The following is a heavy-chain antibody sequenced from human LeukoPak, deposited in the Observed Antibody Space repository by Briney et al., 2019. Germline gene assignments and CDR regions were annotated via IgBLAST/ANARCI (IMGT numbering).Heavy chain of an antibody. CDR2: IYYSGST. V-gene: IGHV4-31*03. CDR3: AGTTIFGVVPGGWFDP. Sequence: PSQTLSLTCTVSGGSISSGGYYWSWIRQHPGKGLEWIGYIYYSGSTYYNPSLKSRVTISVDTSKNQFSLKLSSVTAADTAVYYCAGTTIFGVVPGGWFDPWGQGTLVTVSS. J-gene: IGHJ5*02. D-gene: IGHD3-3*01. CDR1: GGSISSGGYY.